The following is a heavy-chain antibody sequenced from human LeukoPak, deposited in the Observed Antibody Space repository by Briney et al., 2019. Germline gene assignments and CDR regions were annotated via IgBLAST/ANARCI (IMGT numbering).Heavy chain of an antibody. J-gene: IGHJ4*02. CDR1: GFTFSSYS. V-gene: IGHV3-21*01. Sequence: VKPGGSLRLSCAASGFTFSSYSMNWVRQAPGKGLEGVSSISSSSSYIYYADSVKGRFTFSRDNAKNSLYLQMNSLRAEDTAVYYCAIDDLNGDYTRGTLVDYWGQGTLVTVSS. CDR2: ISSSSSYI. D-gene: IGHD4-17*01. CDR3: AIDDLNGDYTRGTLVDY.